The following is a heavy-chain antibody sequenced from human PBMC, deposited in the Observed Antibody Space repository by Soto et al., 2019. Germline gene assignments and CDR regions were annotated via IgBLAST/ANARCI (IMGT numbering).Heavy chain of an antibody. CDR1: GYTFSSYY. CDR3: ARRLGLGDF. D-gene: IGHD3-9*01. Sequence: QVQLVQSGAEVKKPGASVKVSCKASGYTFSSYYIHWVRQAPGQGLEWIGIINSNGGSTNYAQNFKGILTVTRDTSTATVYMVLRALTSDDTVMYYCARRLGLGDFWGQGTLVTVSS. V-gene: IGHV1-46*01. CDR2: INSNGGST. J-gene: IGHJ4*02.